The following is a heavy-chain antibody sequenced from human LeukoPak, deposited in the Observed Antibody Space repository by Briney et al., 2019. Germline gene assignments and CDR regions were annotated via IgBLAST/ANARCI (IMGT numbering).Heavy chain of an antibody. CDR3: ARGPYSSGWYQSAEYFQH. CDR2: INHSEST. V-gene: IGHV4-34*01. CDR1: GGSFSGYY. Sequence: PSETLSLTCAVYGGSFSGYYWSWIRQPPGKGLEWIGEINHSESTNYNPSLKSRVTISVDTSKNQFSLKLSSVTAADTAVYYCARGPYSSGWYQSAEYFQHWGQGTLVTVSS. J-gene: IGHJ1*01. D-gene: IGHD6-19*01.